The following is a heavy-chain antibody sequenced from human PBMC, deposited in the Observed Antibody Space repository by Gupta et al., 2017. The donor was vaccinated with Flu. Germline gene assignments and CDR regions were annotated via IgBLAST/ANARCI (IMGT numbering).Heavy chain of an antibody. J-gene: IGHJ6*03. CDR2: ISGSGGST. D-gene: IGHD6-19*01. CDR3: AKAIGQWLENYYYYMDV. Sequence: AMSWVRQAPGKGLEWVSAISGSGGSTYYADSVKGRFTISRDNSKNTLYLQMNSLRAEDTAVYYCAKAIGQWLENYYYYMDVWGKGTTVTVSS. CDR1: A. V-gene: IGHV3-23*01.